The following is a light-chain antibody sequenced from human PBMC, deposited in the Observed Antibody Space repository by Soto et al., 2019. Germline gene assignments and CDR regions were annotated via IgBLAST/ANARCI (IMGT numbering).Light chain of an antibody. CDR2: GAS. CDR1: QSVRSN. Sequence: EIVMTQSPATLSVSPGERATLSCRASQSVRSNLAWYQQKLGQAPRLLIYGASTRATGIPARFSGSGSGTEFTLTISSLQSEDFATYYCQQYYSYPRTFGPGTKVDIK. V-gene: IGKV3-15*01. J-gene: IGKJ3*01. CDR3: QQYYSYPRT.